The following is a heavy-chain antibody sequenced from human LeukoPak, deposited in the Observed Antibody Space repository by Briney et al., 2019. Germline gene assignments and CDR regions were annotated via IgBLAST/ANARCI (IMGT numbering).Heavy chain of an antibody. Sequence: SWIRQPPGKGLEWIGEINHSGSTNYNPSLKSRVTISVDTSKNQFSLKLSSVTAADTAVYYCVAGTYFDYWGQGTLVTVSS. CDR2: INHSGST. D-gene: IGHD6-19*01. V-gene: IGHV4-34*01. CDR3: VAGTYFDY. J-gene: IGHJ4*02.